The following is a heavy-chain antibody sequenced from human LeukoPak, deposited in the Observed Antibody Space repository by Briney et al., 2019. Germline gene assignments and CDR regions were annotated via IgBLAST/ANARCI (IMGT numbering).Heavy chain of an antibody. CDR1: RFSFSSYT. CDR2: ISFDGNNK. D-gene: IGHD5-24*01. Sequence: GGSLRLSCAASRFSFSSYTMHWVRQAPGKGLEWVAVISFDGNNKHYADSVKGRFTISRDNSKKTVHLEMNSLRTDDTAVYYCAKEMASPTPHFDFWAKEPLVTVSS. J-gene: IGHJ4*02. V-gene: IGHV3-30-3*01. CDR3: AKEMASPTPHFDF.